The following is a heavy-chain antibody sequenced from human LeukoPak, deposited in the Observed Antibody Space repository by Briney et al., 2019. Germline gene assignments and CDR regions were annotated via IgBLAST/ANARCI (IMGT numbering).Heavy chain of an antibody. J-gene: IGHJ3*02. CDR3: ARQGYDILTGYIDAFDI. CDR1: GGSISSYY. V-gene: IGHV4-59*08. Sequence: NPSETLSRTCTVSGGSISSYYWSWIRQPPGKGLEWIGYISYSGSTNYNPSLKSRVTISIDTSKNQFSLKLRSVTAADTAIYYCARQGYDILTGYIDAFDIWGQGTMVTVSS. CDR2: ISYSGST. D-gene: IGHD3-9*01.